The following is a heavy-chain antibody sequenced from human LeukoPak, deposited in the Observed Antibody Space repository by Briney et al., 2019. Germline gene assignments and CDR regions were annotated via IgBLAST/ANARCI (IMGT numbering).Heavy chain of an antibody. D-gene: IGHD2-2*01. CDR1: GGSFSGYY. Sequence: SETLSLTCAVYGGSFSGYYWSWLRQPPGKGLEWIGEINHSGSPNYHPSLKSRVTISVDTSKNQFSLKLSSVTAADTAVYYCASAIVVVPAALGYWGQGTLVTVSS. V-gene: IGHV4-34*01. J-gene: IGHJ4*02. CDR2: INHSGSP. CDR3: ASAIVVVPAALGY.